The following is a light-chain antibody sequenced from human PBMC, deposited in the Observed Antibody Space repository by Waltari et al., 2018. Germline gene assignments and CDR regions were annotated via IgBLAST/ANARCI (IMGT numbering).Light chain of an antibody. J-gene: IGLJ3*02. Sequence: QSALTQPASVSRSPGQSLTISCTGTSRDVPTLKYVSWYQQTPGKVPKLMIYEVSNRPSGVSNRFSGSKSGNTASLTISGLQAEDEADYYCTSYTTSTTWVFGGGTKLTVL. CDR2: EVS. V-gene: IGLV2-14*01. CDR1: SRDVPTLKY. CDR3: TSYTTSTTWV.